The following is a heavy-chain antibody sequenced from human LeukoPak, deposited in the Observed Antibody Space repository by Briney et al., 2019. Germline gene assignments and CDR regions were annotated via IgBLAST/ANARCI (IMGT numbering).Heavy chain of an antibody. CDR3: ARALSYHDSSGYYYDY. Sequence: GGSLRLSCAASGFTFSSYAMSWVRQAPGKGLEWVSAISGSGGSTYYADSVKGRFTISRDNAKNSLYLQMNSLRAEDTAVYYCARALSYHDSSGYYYDYWGQGTLVTVSS. CDR2: ISGSGGST. V-gene: IGHV3-23*01. J-gene: IGHJ4*02. CDR1: GFTFSSYA. D-gene: IGHD3-22*01.